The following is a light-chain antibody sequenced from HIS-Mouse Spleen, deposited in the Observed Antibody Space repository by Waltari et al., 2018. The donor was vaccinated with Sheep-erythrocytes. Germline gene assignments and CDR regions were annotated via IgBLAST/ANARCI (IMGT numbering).Light chain of an antibody. CDR1: QSLLHSNGYNY. CDR2: LGS. J-gene: IGKJ1*01. Sequence: DIVMTQSPLSLPVTPGEPASISCRSSQSLLHSNGYNYLDWYLQKPVQSPQLLIYLGSNRASGVPERFSGSGSGTDFTLKISRVEAEDVGVYYCMQALQTPWTFGQGTKVEIK. V-gene: IGKV2-28*01. CDR3: MQALQTPWT.